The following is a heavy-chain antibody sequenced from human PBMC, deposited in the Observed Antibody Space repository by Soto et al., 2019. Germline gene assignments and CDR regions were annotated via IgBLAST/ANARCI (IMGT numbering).Heavy chain of an antibody. CDR2: IWYDGSNK. Sequence: GGSLRLSCAASGFTFSSYGMHWVRQAPGKGLEWVAVIWYDGSNKYYADSVKGRFTISRDNSKNTLYLQMNSLRAEDTAVYYCARDYDSSGYPRYYLDCWGQGTLVTVSS. CDR1: GFTFSSYG. D-gene: IGHD3-22*01. J-gene: IGHJ4*02. V-gene: IGHV3-33*01. CDR3: ARDYDSSGYPRYYLDC.